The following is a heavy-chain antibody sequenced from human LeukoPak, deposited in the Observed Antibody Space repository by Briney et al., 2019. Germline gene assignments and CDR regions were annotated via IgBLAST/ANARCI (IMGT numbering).Heavy chain of an antibody. CDR1: GGSISSYY. CDR3: ARGHGSGHFDY. D-gene: IGHD6-19*01. Sequence: SETLSLTCTVSGGSISSYYWSWIRQPPGKGLEWIGEINHSGSTNYNPSLKSRVTISVDTSKNQFSLKLSSVTAADTAVYYCARGHGSGHFDYWGQGTLVTVSS. CDR2: INHSGST. J-gene: IGHJ4*02. V-gene: IGHV4-34*01.